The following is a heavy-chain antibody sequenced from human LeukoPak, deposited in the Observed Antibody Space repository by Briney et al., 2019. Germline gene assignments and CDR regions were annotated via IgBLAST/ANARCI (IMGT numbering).Heavy chain of an antibody. Sequence: GGSLSLSCAASGFTFSSYAMHWVRQAPGKGLEWVAVISYDRSNKYYADSVKGRFTISRDNSKNTLYLQMNSLRAEDTAVYYCARGSMGADLYFVYGGQGTLVTVSS. CDR3: ARGSMGADLYFVY. D-gene: IGHD3-16*01. J-gene: IGHJ4*02. V-gene: IGHV3-30-3*01. CDR2: ISYDRSNK. CDR1: GFTFSSYA.